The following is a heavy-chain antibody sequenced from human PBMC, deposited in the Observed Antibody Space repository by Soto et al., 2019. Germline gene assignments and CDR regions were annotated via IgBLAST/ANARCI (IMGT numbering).Heavy chain of an antibody. CDR1: GGSISSYY. CDR2: IYYSGST. Sequence: SETLSLTCTVSGGSISSYYWSWIRQPPGKGLEWIGYIYYSGSTNYNPSLKSRVTISVDTSKNQFSLKLSSVTAADTAVYYCARAPNSRLFDYWGQGTLVTVSS. D-gene: IGHD6-13*01. CDR3: ARAPNSRLFDY. J-gene: IGHJ4*02. V-gene: IGHV4-59*01.